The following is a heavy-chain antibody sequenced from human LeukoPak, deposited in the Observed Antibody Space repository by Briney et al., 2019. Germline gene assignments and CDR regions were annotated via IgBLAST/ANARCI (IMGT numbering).Heavy chain of an antibody. J-gene: IGHJ4*02. V-gene: IGHV3-21*01. CDR1: GFTFSNYS. Sequence: GGSLRLSCAASGFTFSNYSMNWVRQAPGKGLEWVSSISSSSSYIYYADSVKGRFTISRDNAKNSLYLQMNSLRAEDTAVYYCARAIGDIVVVPAAIDYWGQGTLVTVSS. CDR3: ARAIGDIVVVPAAIDY. D-gene: IGHD2-2*01. CDR2: ISSSSSYI.